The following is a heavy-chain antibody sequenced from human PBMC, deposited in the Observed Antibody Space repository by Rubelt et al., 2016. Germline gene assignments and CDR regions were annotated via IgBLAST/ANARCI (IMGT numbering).Heavy chain of an antibody. CDR2: INAGNGNK. CDR3: ARVIWGSGWSNNWFDP. Sequence: QVQLVQSGAEVKKPGASVKVSCKASGYTFTSYAMHWVRQAPGQRLEWMGWINAGNGNKKYSQKFPGRVTITRDTSASTAYMELRRLRSEDTAVYYCARVIWGSGWSNNWFDPWGQGTLVTVSS. CDR1: GYTFTSYA. V-gene: IGHV1-3*01. D-gene: IGHD6-19*01. J-gene: IGHJ5*02.